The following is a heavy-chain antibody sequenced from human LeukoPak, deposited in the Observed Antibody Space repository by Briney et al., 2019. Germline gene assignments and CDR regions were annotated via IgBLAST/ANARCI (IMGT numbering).Heavy chain of an antibody. CDR1: GGSISSGGYY. V-gene: IGHV4-31*03. J-gene: IGHJ4*02. CDR3: ARTRGNRLVIDY. D-gene: IGHD2-2*01. Sequence: TLSLTCTVSGGSISSGGYYWSWIRQHPGQGLEWIGYIYYSGSTYYNPSLKSRVTISVDTSKNQFSLKLSSVTAADTAVYYCARTRGNRLVIDYWGQGTLVTVSS. CDR2: IYYSGST.